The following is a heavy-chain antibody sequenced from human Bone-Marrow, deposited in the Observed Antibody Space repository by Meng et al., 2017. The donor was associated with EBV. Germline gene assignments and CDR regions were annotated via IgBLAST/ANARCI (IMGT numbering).Heavy chain of an antibody. D-gene: IGHD3-9*01. CDR3: ARVKYDILTGYYV. CDR2: ISSSSSYI. V-gene: IGHV3-21*01. J-gene: IGHJ4*02. CDR1: GFTFSSYS. Sequence: EVQLVESGGXLVKPGGSLRLSCAASGFTFSSYSMNWVRQAPGKGLEWVSSISSSSSYIYYADSVKGRFTISRDNAKNSLYLQMNSLRAEDTAVYYCARVKYDILTGYYVWCQGTLVNVSS.